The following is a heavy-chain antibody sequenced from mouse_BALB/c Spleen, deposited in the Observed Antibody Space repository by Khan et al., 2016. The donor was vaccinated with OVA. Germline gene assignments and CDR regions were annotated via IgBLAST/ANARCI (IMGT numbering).Heavy chain of an antibody. Sequence: QVQLQQSGAELAKPGASVKMSCKASGYTFTSYWMHWVKQRPGQGLEWIGYINPSTGYTEYNQKFKDKATLTADKSSSTAYMQLSSLTSEDSAVYYGARITTAYWGQGTLVTVSA. CDR3: ARITTAY. V-gene: IGHV1-7*01. CDR1: GYTFTSYW. CDR2: INPSTGYT. D-gene: IGHD2-4*01. J-gene: IGHJ3*01.